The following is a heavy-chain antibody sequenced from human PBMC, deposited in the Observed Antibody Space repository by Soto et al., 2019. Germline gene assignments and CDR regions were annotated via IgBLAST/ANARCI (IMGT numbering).Heavy chain of an antibody. Sequence: ASVKVSCKASGYRFTTYNIHWVRQAPGPGLEWMGAVNPSSGSTSYAQKFQGRVTLTRDTSTSTVYMELSSLRSEDAAVYYCARWAPDAFHVWGQGTLVTVSS. J-gene: IGHJ3*01. CDR1: GYRFTTYN. CDR3: ARWAPDAFHV. V-gene: IGHV1-46*01. CDR2: VNPSSGST.